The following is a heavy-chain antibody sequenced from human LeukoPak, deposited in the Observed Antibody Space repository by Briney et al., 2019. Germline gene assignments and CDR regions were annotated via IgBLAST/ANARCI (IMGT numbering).Heavy chain of an antibody. CDR3: ARGDSSHYYFDY. Sequence: PSETLSLTCTVSGGSISSGGYYWSWIRQHPGKGLEWIGYIYYSGSTYYNPSLKSRVTISVDTSRNLFSLKLSSVTAADTAVYYCARGDSSHYYFDYWGQGTLVTVSS. D-gene: IGHD3-16*01. CDR2: IYYSGST. CDR1: GGSISSGGYY. J-gene: IGHJ4*02. V-gene: IGHV4-31*03.